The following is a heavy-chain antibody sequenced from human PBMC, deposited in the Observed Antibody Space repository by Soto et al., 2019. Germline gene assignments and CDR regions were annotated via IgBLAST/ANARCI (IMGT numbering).Heavy chain of an antibody. CDR3: TTDAGIVVV. V-gene: IGHV3-15*07. D-gene: IGHD3-22*01. J-gene: IGHJ4*02. CDR2: IKSKTDGGTT. CDR1: GFTFSNAW. Sequence: GSLRLSCAASGFTFSNAWMNWARQAPGKGLEWVGRIKSKTDGGTTDYAAPVQGRFTISRDDSKSTVYLQMNSLKIEDTAVYYCTTDAGIVVVWGQGTLVTVSS.